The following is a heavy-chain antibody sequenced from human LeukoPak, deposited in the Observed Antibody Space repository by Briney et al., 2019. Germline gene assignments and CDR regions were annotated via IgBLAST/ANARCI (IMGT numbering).Heavy chain of an antibody. J-gene: IGHJ4*02. V-gene: IGHV3-73*01. D-gene: IGHD1-26*01. CDR3: ASFPSGSYSAY. CDR2: IRSQADSYAT. Sequence: GGSLRLSCAASGFRFSGSGMHWVRQASGKGLEWVGHIRSQADSYATVYGASVKGRFTITRDDSENTAYLQMNSLKMEDTAVYYCASFPSGSYSAYWGQGTLVTVSS. CDR1: GFRFSGSG.